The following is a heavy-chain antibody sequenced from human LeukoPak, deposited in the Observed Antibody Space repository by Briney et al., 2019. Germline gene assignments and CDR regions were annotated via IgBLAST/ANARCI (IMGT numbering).Heavy chain of an antibody. V-gene: IGHV3-9*01. CDR2: ISWNSGSI. CDR1: GFTFDDYA. D-gene: IGHD6-19*01. J-gene: IGHJ4*02. CDR3: AKDTRYGIAVAGTESSFDY. Sequence: TGGSLRLSCAASGFTFDDYAMHWVRQAPGKGLEWVSGISWNSGSIGYADSVKGRFTISRDNAKNSLYLQMNSLRAEDTALYYCAKDTRYGIAVAGTESSFDYWGQGTLVTVSS.